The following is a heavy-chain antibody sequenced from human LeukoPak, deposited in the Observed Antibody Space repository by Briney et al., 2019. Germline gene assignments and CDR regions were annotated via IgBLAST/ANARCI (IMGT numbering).Heavy chain of an antibody. D-gene: IGHD3-10*01. Sequence: SETLSLTCTVSGGSISSYYWSWIRQPAGKGLEWIVRIYTSGSTNYNPSLKSRVTMSVDTSKNQLPPKLSSVPAADPAVYYCARDRILWFGEQFDPWGQGTLVTVSS. CDR1: GGSISSYY. J-gene: IGHJ5*02. CDR2: IYTSGST. V-gene: IGHV4-4*07. CDR3: ARDRILWFGEQFDP.